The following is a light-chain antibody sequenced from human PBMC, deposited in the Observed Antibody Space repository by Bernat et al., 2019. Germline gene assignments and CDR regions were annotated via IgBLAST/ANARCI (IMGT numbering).Light chain of an antibody. CDR3: VSYTTSSTFV. CDR1: SSDVGAYNY. V-gene: IGLV2-14*03. Sequence: QSALTQPASVSGSPGQSITISRTGTSSDVGAYNYVSWFQQHPDKAPKLMLYDVTNRPSGVSYRFSGSKSGNTASLTISGLQAEDEADYYCVSYTTSSTFVFGTGTKVTVL. J-gene: IGLJ1*01. CDR2: DVT.